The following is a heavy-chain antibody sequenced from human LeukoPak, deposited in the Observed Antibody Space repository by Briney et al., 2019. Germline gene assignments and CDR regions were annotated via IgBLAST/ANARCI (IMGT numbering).Heavy chain of an antibody. J-gene: IGHJ5*02. V-gene: IGHV4-59*08. Sequence: SETLSLTCTVSGGSISSYYWSWIRQTPGKGLEWIGYIYNSGSTTYNPSLKSRVTISVDTSKNQFSLKLSSVTAADTAVYYCARLRANWNYVNWFDPWGQGTLVTVSS. D-gene: IGHD1-7*01. CDR3: ARLRANWNYVNWFDP. CDR1: GGSISSYY. CDR2: IYNSGST.